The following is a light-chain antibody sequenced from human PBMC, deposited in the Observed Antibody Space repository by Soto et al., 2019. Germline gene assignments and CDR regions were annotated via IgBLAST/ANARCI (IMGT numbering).Light chain of an antibody. CDR1: QSISSW. J-gene: IGKJ1*01. Sequence: DIQMTQSPSTLSASIGDRVTITCRASQSISSWLAWYQQAPGRAPKLLIYKASSLESGVPSRFSGSGSGTEFTLTISSLQPDDFTTYYCQQYNSYSTWTFDQGTKVEIK. V-gene: IGKV1-5*03. CDR2: KAS. CDR3: QQYNSYSTWT.